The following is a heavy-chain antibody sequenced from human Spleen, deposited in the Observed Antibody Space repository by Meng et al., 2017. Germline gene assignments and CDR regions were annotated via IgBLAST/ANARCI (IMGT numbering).Heavy chain of an antibody. V-gene: IGHV4-61*03. CDR1: GGSVSSGNYY. CDR2: IYHTGST. J-gene: IGHJ2*01. D-gene: IGHD3-10*01. CDR3: ARSYGSGTYWYFDL. Sequence: KESGPTLVKPTQSLTCTVSGGSVSSGNYYWSWVRQPPGKGLEWIGFIYHTGSTDCNPSLKRRVTISVDTSNNHFSLKLTSVTAADTAVYYCARSYGSGTYWYFDLWGRGTLVTVSS.